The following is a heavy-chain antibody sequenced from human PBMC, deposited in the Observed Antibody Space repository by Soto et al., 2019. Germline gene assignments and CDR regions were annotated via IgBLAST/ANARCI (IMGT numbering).Heavy chain of an antibody. CDR2: IWYDGSNK. CDR1: GFTFSSYG. CDR3: ARGGCGGDCYFVY. V-gene: IGHV3-33*01. J-gene: IGHJ4*02. D-gene: IGHD2-21*02. Sequence: GSLRLSCAASGFTFSSYGMHWVRQAPGKGLEWVAVIWYDGSNKYYADSVKGRFTISRDNSKNTLYLQMNSLRAGDTAVYYCARGGCGGDCYFVYWGQGTLVTVSS.